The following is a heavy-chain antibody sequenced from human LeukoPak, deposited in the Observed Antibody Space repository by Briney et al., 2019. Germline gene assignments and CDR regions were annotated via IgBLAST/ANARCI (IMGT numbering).Heavy chain of an antibody. CDR3: ARESIAARPYHFDY. Sequence: SETLSLTCTVSGGSISSYYWSWIRQPAGKGLEWIGRIYTSGSTNYNPSLKSRVTMSVDTSKNQFSLKLSSVTAADTAVYYCARESIAARPYHFDYWGQGTLVTVSS. CDR1: GGSISSYY. D-gene: IGHD6-6*01. V-gene: IGHV4-4*07. J-gene: IGHJ4*02. CDR2: IYTSGST.